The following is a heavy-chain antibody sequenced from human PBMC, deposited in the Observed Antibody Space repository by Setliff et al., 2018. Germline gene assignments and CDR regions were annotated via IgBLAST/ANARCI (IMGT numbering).Heavy chain of an antibody. CDR2: MNPNSGNT. CDR3: ARRVGSVGIQLPDY. CDR1: GYTFTSYD. J-gene: IGHJ4*02. D-gene: IGHD5-18*01. V-gene: IGHV1-8*02. Sequence: GASVKVSCKASGYTFTSYDINRVRQATGQGLEWMGWMNPNSGNTDYAQKFQGRVTMTRNTSISTAYMELSSLRSEDTAVYYCARRVGSVGIQLPDYWGQGTLVTVSS.